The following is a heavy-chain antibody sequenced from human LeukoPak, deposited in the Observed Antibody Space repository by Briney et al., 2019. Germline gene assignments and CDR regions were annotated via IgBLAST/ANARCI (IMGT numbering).Heavy chain of an antibody. CDR2: IYYSGST. Sequence: PSETLSLTCTVSGGSISSYYWSWIRQPPGKGLEWIGYIYYSGSTNYNPSLKSRVTISVDTSKKQLSLKLSSVTVADTAVYYCARGYFAHPYYYYGMDVWGQGTTVTVSS. D-gene: IGHD3-9*01. J-gene: IGHJ6*02. CDR3: ARGYFAHPYYYYGMDV. CDR1: GGSISSYY. V-gene: IGHV4-59*01.